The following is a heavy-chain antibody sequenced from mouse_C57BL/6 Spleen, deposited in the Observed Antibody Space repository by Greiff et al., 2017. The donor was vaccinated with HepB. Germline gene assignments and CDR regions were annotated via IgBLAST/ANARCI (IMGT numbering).Heavy chain of an antibody. CDR1: GYTFTSYW. CDR3: ARGGRSFAY. J-gene: IGHJ3*01. Sequence: QVQLQQPGAELVMPGASVKLSCKASGYTFTSYWMHWVKQRPGQGLEWIGEIDPSDSYTNYNQKFKGKSTLTVDKSSSTAYMQLSSLTSEDSAVYYCARGGRSFAYWGQGTLVTVSA. V-gene: IGHV1-69*01. CDR2: IDPSDSYT. D-gene: IGHD3-3*01.